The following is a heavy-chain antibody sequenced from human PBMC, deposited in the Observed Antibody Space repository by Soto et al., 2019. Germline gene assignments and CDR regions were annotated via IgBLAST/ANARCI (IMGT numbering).Heavy chain of an antibody. CDR1: GFTFSNAW. CDR3: TTGWQHIVVVPAAPYHYYYGMDV. Sequence: EVQLVESGGGLVKPGGSLRLSCAASGFTFSNAWMNWVRQAPGKGLEWVGRIKSKTDGGTTDYAAPVKGRFTISRDDSKNTLYLQMNSLKTEDTAVYYCTTGWQHIVVVPAAPYHYYYGMDVWGQGTTVTVSS. J-gene: IGHJ6*02. CDR2: IKSKTDGGTT. D-gene: IGHD2-2*01. V-gene: IGHV3-15*07.